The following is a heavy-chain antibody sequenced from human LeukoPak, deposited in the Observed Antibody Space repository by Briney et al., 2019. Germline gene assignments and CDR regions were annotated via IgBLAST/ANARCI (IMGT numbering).Heavy chain of an antibody. D-gene: IGHD3-3*01. CDR2: IQYDGSNK. CDR3: AKDYDFWSGYPTSTLVY. Sequence: GGSLRLSCAASGFTFSNYGIHWVRQAPGKGLEWVAFIQYDGSNKYYADSVKGRFTISRDDSKNTLYLQMNSLRAEDTAVYYCAKDYDFWSGYPTSTLVYWGQGTLVTVSS. V-gene: IGHV3-30*02. CDR1: GFTFSNYG. J-gene: IGHJ4*02.